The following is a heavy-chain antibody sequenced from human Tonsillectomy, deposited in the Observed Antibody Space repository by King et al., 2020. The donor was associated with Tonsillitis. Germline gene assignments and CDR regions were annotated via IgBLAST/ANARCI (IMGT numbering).Heavy chain of an antibody. CDR2: IIPILGIA. V-gene: IGHV1-69*09. CDR1: GGTFSSYA. J-gene: IGHJ6*02. CDR3: ASRMTTVTNSGMDV. D-gene: IGHD4-11*01. Sequence: QLVQSGAEVKKPGSSVKVSCKASGGTFSSYAISWVRQAPGQGLEWMGRIIPILGIANYAQKFQGRVTITAYKSTSTAYMELSSLRSEDTAVYYCASRMTTVTNSGMDVWGQGTTVTVSS.